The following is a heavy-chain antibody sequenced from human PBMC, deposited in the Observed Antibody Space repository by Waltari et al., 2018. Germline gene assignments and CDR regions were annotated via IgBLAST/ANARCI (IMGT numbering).Heavy chain of an antibody. Sequence: QVQLQESGPGLVKPSETLSLTCTVSGGSISSYYWSWIRQPPGKGLEWIGYIYYSGSTNYNPSLKSRVTISVDTSKNQFSLKLSSVTAADTAVYYCARGDRRLSVSLDYYYYGMDVWGQGTTVTVSS. CDR2: IYYSGST. CDR3: ARGDRRLSVSLDYYYYGMDV. D-gene: IGHD3-16*02. J-gene: IGHJ6*02. CDR1: GGSISSYY. V-gene: IGHV4-59*01.